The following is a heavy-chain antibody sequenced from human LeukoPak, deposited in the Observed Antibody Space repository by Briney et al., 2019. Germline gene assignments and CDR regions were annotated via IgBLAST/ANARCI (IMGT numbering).Heavy chain of an antibody. D-gene: IGHD3-10*01. J-gene: IGHJ4*02. CDR2: IIPIFGTA. V-gene: IGHV1-69*13. Sequence: ASVKVSCKASGGTFSSYAISWVRQAPGQGLEWMGGIIPIFGTASYAQKFQGRVTITADESTSTAYMELSSLRSEDTAVYYCARGPYGSGSYYSYWGQGTLVTVSS. CDR3: ARGPYGSGSYYSY. CDR1: GGTFSSYA.